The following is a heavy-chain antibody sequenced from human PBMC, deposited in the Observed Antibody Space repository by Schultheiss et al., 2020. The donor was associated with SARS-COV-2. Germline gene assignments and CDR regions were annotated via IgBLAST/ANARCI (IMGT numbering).Heavy chain of an antibody. CDR3: AKDDQQLAPRYYYMDV. J-gene: IGHJ6*03. Sequence: GGSLRLSCAASGFTFPYYWMHWVRQAPGKGLVWVSAISGSGGSTYYADSVKGRFTISRDNSKNTLYLQMNSLRAEDTAVYYCAKDDQQLAPRYYYMDVWGKGTTVTVSS. CDR1: GFTFPYYW. CDR2: ISGSGGST. D-gene: IGHD6-13*01. V-gene: IGHV3-23*01.